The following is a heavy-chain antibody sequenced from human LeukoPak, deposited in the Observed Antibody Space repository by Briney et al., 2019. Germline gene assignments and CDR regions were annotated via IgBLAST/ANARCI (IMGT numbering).Heavy chain of an antibody. CDR2: IKSDGSTT. CDR3: AKALAGAAARNFDY. J-gene: IGHJ4*02. D-gene: IGHD6-13*01. Sequence: GGSLRLSCAASGFTFSSHWMHWVRQPPGKGLVWVSRIKSDGSTTTYADSVKGRFTISRDNAKNTLYLQMNSLRAEDTAVYYCAKALAGAAARNFDYWGQGTLVTVSS. V-gene: IGHV3-74*01. CDR1: GFTFSSHW.